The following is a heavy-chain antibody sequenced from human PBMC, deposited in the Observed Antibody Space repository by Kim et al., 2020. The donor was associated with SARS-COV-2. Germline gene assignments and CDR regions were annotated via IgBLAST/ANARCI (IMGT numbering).Heavy chain of an antibody. V-gene: IGHV3-30-3*01. D-gene: IGHD3-3*01. CDR2: ISYDGSNK. J-gene: IGHJ4*02. CDR3: ARGYDFWSGYHFDY. Sequence: GGSLRLSFAASGFTFSSYAMHWVRQAPGKGLEWVAVISYDGSNKYYADSVKGRFTISRDNSKNTLYLQMNSLRAEDTAVYYCARGYDFWSGYHFDYWGQGTLVTVSS. CDR1: GFTFSSYA.